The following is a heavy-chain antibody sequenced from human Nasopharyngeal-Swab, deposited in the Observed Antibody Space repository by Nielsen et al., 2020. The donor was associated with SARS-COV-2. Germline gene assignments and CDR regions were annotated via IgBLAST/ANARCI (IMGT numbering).Heavy chain of an antibody. Sequence: GSLRLSCAVSGGSISSINWWSWVRQPPGKGLEWIGEIYHSGSTNYNPSLKSRVTISVDKSKNQFSLKLSSVTAADTAVYYCARGDIVLMVYALSSGAFDIWGQGTMVTVSS. CDR2: IYHSGST. CDR1: GGSISSINW. J-gene: IGHJ3*02. D-gene: IGHD2-8*01. V-gene: IGHV4-4*02. CDR3: ARGDIVLMVYALSSGAFDI.